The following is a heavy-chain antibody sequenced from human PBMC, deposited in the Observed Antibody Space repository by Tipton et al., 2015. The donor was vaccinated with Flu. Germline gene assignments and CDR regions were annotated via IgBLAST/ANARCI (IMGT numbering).Heavy chain of an antibody. D-gene: IGHD6-13*01. CDR1: GFTFSSYD. CDR2: IDSAGDT. V-gene: IGHV3-13*01. J-gene: IGHJ6*02. CDR3: ARGPLPDSNWYKGMDV. Sequence: GSLRLSYAASGFTFSSYDMHWVRQATGEGLQWVSGIDSAGDTYYLDSVKGRFTISRDNAKNSLYLQINSLRAGDTAVYFCARGPLPDSNWYKGMDVWGQGTTVTVSS.